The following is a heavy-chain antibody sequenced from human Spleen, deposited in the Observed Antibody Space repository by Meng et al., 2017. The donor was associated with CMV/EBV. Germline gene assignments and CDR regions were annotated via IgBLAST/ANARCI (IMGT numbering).Heavy chain of an antibody. J-gene: IGHJ4*02. Sequence: QVQLQESGPGLVKPSETLSLTCTGSGGSISSSSYYWGWIRQPPGRGLEWIGSIYYSGSTYYNPSLKSRVTISVDTSNNQFSLKLSSVTAADTAVYYCARAPSGYDPFDNWGQGTLVTVSS. CDR2: IYYSGST. D-gene: IGHD5-12*01. CDR1: GGSISSSSYY. V-gene: IGHV4-39*07. CDR3: ARAPSGYDPFDN.